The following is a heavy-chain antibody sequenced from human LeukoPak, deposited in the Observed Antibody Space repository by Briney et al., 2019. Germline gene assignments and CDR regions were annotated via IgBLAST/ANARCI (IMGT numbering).Heavy chain of an antibody. J-gene: IGHJ5*02. CDR1: GGSFSGYY. Sequence: SETLSLTCAVYGGSFSGYYWSWIRQPPGKGLEWIGEINHSGSTNYNPSLKSRVTLSVDTSKNQFSLKLSSVTAADTAVYYCAVGVVVVAATNWFDPWGQGTLVTVSS. CDR3: AVGVVVVAATNWFDP. V-gene: IGHV4-34*01. CDR2: INHSGST. D-gene: IGHD2-15*01.